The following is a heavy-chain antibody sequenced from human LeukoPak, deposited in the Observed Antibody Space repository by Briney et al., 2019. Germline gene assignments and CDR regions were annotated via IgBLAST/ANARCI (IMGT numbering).Heavy chain of an antibody. V-gene: IGHV3-43*01. CDR1: GFTFDDYT. J-gene: IGHJ6*03. CDR3: AKDWYDFWSGYGSSPMDV. D-gene: IGHD3-3*01. Sequence: GGSLRLSCAASGFTFDDYTMHWVRQAPGKGLEWVSLISWDGGSTYYADSAKGQFTISRDNSKNSLYLQMNSLRTEDTALYYCAKDWYDFWSGYGSSPMDVWGKGTTVTVSS. CDR2: ISWDGGST.